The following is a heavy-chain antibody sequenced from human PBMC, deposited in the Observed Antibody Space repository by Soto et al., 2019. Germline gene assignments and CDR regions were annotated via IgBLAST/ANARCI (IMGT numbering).Heavy chain of an antibody. CDR2: INPSGGST. Sequence: ASVTVSCQASGYTFTSYYMHWVRQAPGQGLEWMGIINPSGGSTSYAQKFQGRVTMTRDTSTSTVYMELSSLRSEDTAVYYCARDIAAAGKPEPHFDYWGQGTLVTGLL. CDR3: ARDIAAAGKPEPHFDY. CDR1: GYTFTSYY. J-gene: IGHJ4*02. D-gene: IGHD6-13*01. V-gene: IGHV1-46*01.